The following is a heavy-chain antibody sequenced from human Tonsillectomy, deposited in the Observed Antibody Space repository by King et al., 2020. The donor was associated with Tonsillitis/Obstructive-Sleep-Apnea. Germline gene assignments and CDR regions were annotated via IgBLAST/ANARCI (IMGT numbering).Heavy chain of an antibody. V-gene: IGHV4-59*11. CDR2: ISDSGST. Sequence: QLQESGPGLVKPSGTLSLTCTVSGASISSHYWGWIRPPPGKGLEWIGHISDSGSTNYSPSLKSRVTISVDTSKNQFSLKLTSVTAADTAVYYCARGRWDITGTQFDPWGQGTLVTVSS. CDR3: ARGRWDITGTQFDP. CDR1: GASISSHY. D-gene: IGHD1-7*01. J-gene: IGHJ5*02.